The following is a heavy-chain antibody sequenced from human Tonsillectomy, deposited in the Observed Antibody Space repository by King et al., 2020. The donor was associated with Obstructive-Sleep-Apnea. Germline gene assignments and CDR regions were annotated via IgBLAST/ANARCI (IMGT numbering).Heavy chain of an antibody. CDR2: IYYSGST. V-gene: IGHV4-59*08. J-gene: IGHJ4*02. D-gene: IGHD3-22*01. Sequence: VQLQESGPGLVKPSETLSLTCTVAGGSISRYYWSWIRQPPGKGLEWIGYIYYSGSTKYNPSLKSRVTISVDTSKNQVSLKLSSVTAADTAVYYCARHERDDSSGYYYLYYFDYWGQGTLVTVSS. CDR1: GGSISRYY. CDR3: ARHERDDSSGYYYLYYFDY.